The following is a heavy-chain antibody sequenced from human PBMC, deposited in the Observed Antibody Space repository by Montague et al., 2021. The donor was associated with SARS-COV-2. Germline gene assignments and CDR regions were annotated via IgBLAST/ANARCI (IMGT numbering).Heavy chain of an antibody. J-gene: IGHJ3*02. CDR1: GGSISSNNYN. CDR2: IYDSGST. Sequence: SETLSLTCTVSGGSISSNNYNWDWIRQPPGKGLEWIGSIYDSGSTYYXWCLKSRVTISVDTSKNHFYLKLNSVTAADTAVYYCARRGRKLLPVATTIGGFDIWGQGTMVTVSS. V-gene: IGHV4-39*02. CDR3: ARRGRKLLPVATTIGGFDI. D-gene: IGHD5-12*01.